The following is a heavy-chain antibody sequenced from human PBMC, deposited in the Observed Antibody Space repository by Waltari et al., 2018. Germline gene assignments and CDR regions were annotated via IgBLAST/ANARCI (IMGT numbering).Heavy chain of an antibody. CDR1: GYSISSGYY. J-gene: IGHJ5*02. CDR2: IYNRGRT. CDR3: ARMGANGNWFDP. Sequence: QVQLQESGPGLVKPSETLSLTCAVSGYSISSGYYWGWIRQPPGKGLEWIGSIYNRGRTYYNPSLKSRVTRSVDTSKNQFALKLSSVTAADTGVYYCARMGANGNWFDPWGQGTLVTVSS. D-gene: IGHD1-26*01. V-gene: IGHV4-38-2*01.